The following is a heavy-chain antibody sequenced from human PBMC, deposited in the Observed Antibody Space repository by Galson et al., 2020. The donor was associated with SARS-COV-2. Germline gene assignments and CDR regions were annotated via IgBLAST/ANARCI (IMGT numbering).Heavy chain of an antibody. CDR1: GFSVSNNY. J-gene: IGHJ6*02. CDR2: IYTSGTT. V-gene: IGHV3-66*01. CDR3: AIEVLSRPDIWGGLHYNGMDV. D-gene: IGHD3-3*01. Sequence: GGSLRLSCAASGFSVSNNYMSWVRQAPGKGLEWVSVIYTSGTTYYADSVKGRFTISRDNSNNTLYLQMNSLRADDTAVYYCAIEVLSRPDIWGGLHYNGMDVWGQGTTVTVSS.